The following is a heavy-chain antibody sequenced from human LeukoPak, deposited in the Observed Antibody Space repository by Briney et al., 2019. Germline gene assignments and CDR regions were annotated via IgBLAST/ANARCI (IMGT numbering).Heavy chain of an antibody. D-gene: IGHD6-19*01. V-gene: IGHV4-59*01. CDR3: ARDQAVAGAFDY. CDR2: IYYSGST. Sequence: PSETLSLTCTVSGGSISSYYWSWIRQPPGKGLEWIGYIYYSGSTNHNPSLKSRVTISVDTSKNQFSLKLSSVTAADTAVYYCARDQAVAGAFDYWGQGTLVTVSS. CDR1: GGSISSYY. J-gene: IGHJ4*02.